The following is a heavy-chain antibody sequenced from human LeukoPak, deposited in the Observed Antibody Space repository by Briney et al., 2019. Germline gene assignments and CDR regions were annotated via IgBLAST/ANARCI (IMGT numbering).Heavy chain of an antibody. J-gene: IGHJ4*02. CDR1: GFSVTDSS. D-gene: IGHD3-22*01. V-gene: IGHV3-66*01. CDR2: IYSGGIT. CDR3: ARDIYDATGY. Sequence: GGSLRLSGAASGFSVTDSSFSWVRQAPGKGLDGVSLIYSGGITNYADSVRGRLTISRDIPGKTVYLQMNSLRAEDTAVYYCARDIYDATGYWGQGTLVTVSS.